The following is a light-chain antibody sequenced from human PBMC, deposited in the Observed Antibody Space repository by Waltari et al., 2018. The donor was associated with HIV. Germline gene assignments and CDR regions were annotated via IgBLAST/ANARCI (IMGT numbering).Light chain of an antibody. CDR3: QSYDNALSGHVV. Sequence: QSVLTQPPSVSGAPGQRVTISCTGNTSNIGAGYDVHWYQHLPGTAPKLLRLCKHNPPLAGPERFVGSKSGASASLAITGPLPEDEADYYCQSYDNALSGHVVFGGGTRLTV. CDR2: CKH. J-gene: IGLJ2*01. CDR1: TSNIGAGYD. V-gene: IGLV1-40*01.